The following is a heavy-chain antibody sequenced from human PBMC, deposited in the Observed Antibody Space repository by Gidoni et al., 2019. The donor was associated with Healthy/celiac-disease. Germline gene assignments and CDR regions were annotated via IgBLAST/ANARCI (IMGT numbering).Heavy chain of an antibody. D-gene: IGHD5-12*01. J-gene: IGHJ4*02. V-gene: IGHV3-33*01. Sequence: QVQLVESGGGVVQPGRSLRLSCAASGFTFSSYGMHWVRQAPGKGLELVAVIWYDGSNKYYADSVKGRFTISRDNSKNTLYLQMNSLRAEDTAVYYCARGDGYNIRLGYWGQGTLVTVSS. CDR3: ARGDGYNIRLGY. CDR2: IWYDGSNK. CDR1: GFTFSSYG.